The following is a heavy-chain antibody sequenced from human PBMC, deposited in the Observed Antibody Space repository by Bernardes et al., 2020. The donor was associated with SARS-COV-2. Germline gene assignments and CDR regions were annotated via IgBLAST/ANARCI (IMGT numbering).Heavy chain of an antibody. Sequence: SVKDSCKASEGPFRDYAISWVRQAPGQGLEWLGGIIPRFDKTNYAQKFQGRVTITTDESTSAVYLVLTSLTSDDTAMYYCARGIRNRHYYYGVDVWGQGTTVIVAS. CDR3: ARGIRNRHYYYGVDV. V-gene: IGHV1-69*05. CDR1: EGPFRDYA. CDR2: IIPRFDKT. J-gene: IGHJ6*02. D-gene: IGHD1-20*01.